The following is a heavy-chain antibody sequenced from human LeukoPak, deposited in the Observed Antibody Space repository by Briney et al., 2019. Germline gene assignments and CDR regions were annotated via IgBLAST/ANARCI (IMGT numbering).Heavy chain of an antibody. CDR1: GGSFSGYY. J-gene: IGHJ4*02. CDR3: ARKGPYCSSTSCYVDY. Sequence: SETLSLTCAVYGGSFSGYYWSWIRQPPGKGLEWIGEINHSGSTNYTPSLKSRVTISVDTSKNQFSLKLRSVTAADTAVYCCARKGPYCSSTSCYVDYWGQGTLVTVSS. V-gene: IGHV4-34*01. CDR2: INHSGST. D-gene: IGHD2-2*01.